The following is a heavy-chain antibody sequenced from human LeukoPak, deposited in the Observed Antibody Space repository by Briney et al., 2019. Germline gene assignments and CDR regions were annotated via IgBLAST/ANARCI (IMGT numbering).Heavy chain of an antibody. J-gene: IGHJ5*02. CDR3: AKELYYQGSGVLLDP. CDR2: IYHTGSP. CDR1: GGSLSSHY. V-gene: IGHV4-59*11. Sequence: PSETLSLTCTVSGGSLSSHYWSWIRQPPGKGLEWIGYIYHTGSPKYNPSLRSRVTISVDTSKNQISLKLSSVTAADTAVYYCAKELYYQGSGVLLDPWGQGTQVTVSS. D-gene: IGHD3-10*01.